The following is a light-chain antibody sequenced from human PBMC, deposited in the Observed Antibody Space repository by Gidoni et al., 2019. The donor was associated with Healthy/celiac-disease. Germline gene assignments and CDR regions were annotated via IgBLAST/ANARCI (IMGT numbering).Light chain of an antibody. J-gene: IGLJ3*02. CDR3: ASWDDSLSGRV. CDR1: SYNLGRNY. Sequence: QSVLTQPPSESGTPGQSVTISCSGSSYNLGRNYVYWYQQLPGTAPKPLIYRNNQLPSGVPDRFSGSKSGTAASLAISGLRSEDEADYYCASWDDSLSGRVFGGGTKLTVL. CDR2: RNN. V-gene: IGLV1-47*01.